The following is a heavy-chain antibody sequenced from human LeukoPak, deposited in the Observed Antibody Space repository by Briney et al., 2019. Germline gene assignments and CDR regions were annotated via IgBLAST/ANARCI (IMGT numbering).Heavy chain of an antibody. CDR1: GGSISSSGYY. Sequence: PSETLSLTCTVSGGSISSSGYYWGWIRQPPGKGLEWIGSIYYSGSTYYNPSLKSRVTISVDTSKNQFSLKLSSVTAADTAVYYCARERAITMVRGVNTPYYYYYGMDVWGQGTTVTVSS. D-gene: IGHD3-10*01. CDR3: ARERAITMVRGVNTPYYYYYGMDV. V-gene: IGHV4-39*07. CDR2: IYYSGST. J-gene: IGHJ6*02.